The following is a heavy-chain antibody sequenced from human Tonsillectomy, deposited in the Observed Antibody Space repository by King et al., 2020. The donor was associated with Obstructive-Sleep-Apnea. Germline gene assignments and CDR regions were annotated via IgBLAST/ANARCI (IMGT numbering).Heavy chain of an antibody. Sequence: VQLVQSGAEVKKPGASVTVSCKASGYTFTTYAMHWVRQAPGQRLEWMGWINGGNGNTKYSQKFQGRVTITRDTSASTAYLELSSLRSEDTAVYYCARALYSGYDLNNWFDPWGQGTLVTVSS. J-gene: IGHJ5*02. CDR2: INGGNGNT. CDR3: ARALYSGYDLNNWFDP. D-gene: IGHD5-12*01. V-gene: IGHV1-3*01. CDR1: GYTFTTYA.